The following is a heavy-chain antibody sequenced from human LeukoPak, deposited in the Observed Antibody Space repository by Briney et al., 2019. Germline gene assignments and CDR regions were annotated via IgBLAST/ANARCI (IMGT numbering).Heavy chain of an antibody. J-gene: IGHJ6*02. D-gene: IGHD3-9*01. CDR2: ISAYNGNT. V-gene: IGHV1-18*01. Sequence: ASVKVSCKASGYTFTSYGISWVRQAPGQGLEWMGWISAYNGNTNYAQKFQGRVTITADKSTSTAYMELSSLRSEDTAVYYCAREVRYFDWLSPYYYGMDVWGQGTTVTVSS. CDR3: AREVRYFDWLSPYYYGMDV. CDR1: GYTFTSYG.